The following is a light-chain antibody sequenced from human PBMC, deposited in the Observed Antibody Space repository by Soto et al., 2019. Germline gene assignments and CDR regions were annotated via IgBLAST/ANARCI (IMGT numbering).Light chain of an antibody. CDR1: QDINNY. J-gene: IGKJ5*01. V-gene: IGKV1-33*01. CDR2: DAY. CDR3: HQYDSLPPT. Sequence: DIQLTQSPSSLSASVGDRVTISCQASQDINNYLDWYQQKPGKAPKLLIYDAYNLETGVPSRFSGGGSRTNFSFTIRSLQPDDIATYYCHQYDSLPPTFXQGTRTEIK.